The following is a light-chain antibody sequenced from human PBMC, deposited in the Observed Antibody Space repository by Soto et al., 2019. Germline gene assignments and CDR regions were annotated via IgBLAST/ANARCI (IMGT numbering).Light chain of an antibody. CDR3: QQRSNWPPVT. CDR1: QSVSSY. CDR2: EAS. Sequence: EIVLTQSPATLSLSPGERGTLSYRASQSVSSYLAWYQQKPGQAPRLLIYEASNRATGIPASFSGSRSGTDFTLTISSLEPEDFAVYYCQQRSNWPPVTFGGGTKVEIK. J-gene: IGKJ4*01. V-gene: IGKV3-11*01.